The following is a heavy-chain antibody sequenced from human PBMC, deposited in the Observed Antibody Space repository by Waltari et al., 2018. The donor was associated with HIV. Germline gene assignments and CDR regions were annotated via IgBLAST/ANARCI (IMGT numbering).Heavy chain of an antibody. V-gene: IGHV3-21*01. J-gene: IGHJ4*01. D-gene: IGHD3-3*01. Sequence: VQLVESGGGLVKLGESLRLSCAGSGFAFGKYTLSWVRQAPGKGMEWISTISSTSGYIEYADSVKGRFTVSRDNAKKSLSLQMNSLRAEDAAVYYCARGLTIFGDVIPYYFDHWGQGSLVTVSS. CDR2: ISSTSGYI. CDR1: GFAFGKYT. CDR3: ARGLTIFGDVIPYYFDH.